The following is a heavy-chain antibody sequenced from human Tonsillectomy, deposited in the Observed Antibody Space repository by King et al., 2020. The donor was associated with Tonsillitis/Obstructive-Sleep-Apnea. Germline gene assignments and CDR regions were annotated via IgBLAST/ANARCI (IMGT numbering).Heavy chain of an antibody. CDR2: IYYSGST. CDR3: ARDFRVGPFTLRRRDAFDI. V-gene: IGHV4-59*01. D-gene: IGHD1-26*01. J-gene: IGHJ3*02. CDR1: GGSISSYY. Sequence: VQLQESGPGLVKPSETLSLTCTVSGGSISSYYWSWIRPPPGKGLEWIGYIYYSGSTNYNPSLKSRVTISVDTSKNQFSLKLSSVTAADTAVYYCARDFRVGPFTLRRRDAFDIWGQGTMVTVSS.